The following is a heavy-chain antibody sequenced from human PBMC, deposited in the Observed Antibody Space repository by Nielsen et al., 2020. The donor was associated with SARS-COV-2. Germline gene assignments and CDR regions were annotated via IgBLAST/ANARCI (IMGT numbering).Heavy chain of an antibody. CDR1: GGSIKTASYY. Sequence: TLSLTCTVSGGSIKTASYYWSWIRQHPEWGLEWVGYIYHTGSTYYNSALESRVTISADMSKNQFSLELTSLTAADTAVYYCARGIRPRHVFDIWGQGTMVTVSS. V-gene: IGHV4-31*03. CDR2: IYHTGST. CDR3: ARGIRPRHVFDI. D-gene: IGHD1-14*01. J-gene: IGHJ3*02.